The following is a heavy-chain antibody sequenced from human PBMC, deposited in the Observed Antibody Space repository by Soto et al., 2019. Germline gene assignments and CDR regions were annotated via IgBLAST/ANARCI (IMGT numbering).Heavy chain of an antibody. CDR1: GLTFSSYA. J-gene: IGHJ4*02. D-gene: IGHD3-3*01. CDR3: AKGSTIFGVVPYYFDY. V-gene: IGHV3-23*01. Sequence: GGSLRLSCAASGLTFSSYAMSWVRQAPGKGLEWVSAISGSGGSTYYADSVKGRFTISRDNSKNTLYLQMNSLRAEDTAVYYCAKGSTIFGVVPYYFDYWGQGTLVTVSS. CDR2: ISGSGGST.